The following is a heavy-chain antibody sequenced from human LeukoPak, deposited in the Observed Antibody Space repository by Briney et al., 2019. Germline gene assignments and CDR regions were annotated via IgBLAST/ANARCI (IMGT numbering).Heavy chain of an antibody. D-gene: IGHD3-10*01. J-gene: IGHJ4*02. CDR1: GGSISSYY. CDR3: ARDRIGLLWFGELLL. V-gene: IGHV4-59*01. Sequence: SETLSLTCTVSGGSISSYYWSWIRQPPGKGLEWIGYIYYSGSTNYNPSLKSRVTISVDTSKNQFSLKLSSVTAADTAVYYCARDRIGLLWFGELLLWGQGTLVTVSS. CDR2: IYYSGST.